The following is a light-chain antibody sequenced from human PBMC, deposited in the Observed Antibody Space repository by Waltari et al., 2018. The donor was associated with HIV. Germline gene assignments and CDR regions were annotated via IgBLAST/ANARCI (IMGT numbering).Light chain of an antibody. J-gene: IGLJ2*01. Sequence: QPPSVSVSPGQTASITCSGDKLGDKYACWYQQKPGQSPVLVIYQDSKRPSGIPERFSGSNSGNTATLTISGTQAMDEADYYCQAWDSSTVVFGGGTKLTGL. CDR3: QAWDSSTVV. V-gene: IGLV3-1*01. CDR1: KLGDKY. CDR2: QDS.